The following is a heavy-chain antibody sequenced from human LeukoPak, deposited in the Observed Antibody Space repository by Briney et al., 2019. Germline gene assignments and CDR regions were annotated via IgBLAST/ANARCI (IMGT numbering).Heavy chain of an antibody. Sequence: GGSLRLSCAASGLTFSSYGMHWVRQAPGKGLEWVAVISYDGSNKYYADSVKGRFTISRDNSKNTLYLQMNSLRAEDTAVYYCAKDPSFTVTRSWFDYWGQGTLVTASS. CDR2: ISYDGSNK. V-gene: IGHV3-30*18. J-gene: IGHJ4*02. D-gene: IGHD4-17*01. CDR3: AKDPSFTVTRSWFDY. CDR1: GLTFSSYG.